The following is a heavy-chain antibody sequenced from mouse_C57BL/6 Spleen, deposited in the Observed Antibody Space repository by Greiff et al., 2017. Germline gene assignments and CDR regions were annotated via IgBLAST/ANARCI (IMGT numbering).Heavy chain of an antibody. J-gene: IGHJ1*03. D-gene: IGHD1-1*02. CDR3: AQMGYGGPNWYVDV. Sequence: VKLMESGPGILQPSQTLSLTCSFSGFSLSTSNMGIGWIRQPSGKGLEWLAHIWWNDDKYSNPSLKSRLTLSKDTSNNQVFLKITSVDTADTATYYCAQMGYGGPNWYVDVWGTGTTVTVSS. CDR2: IWWNDDK. V-gene: IGHV8-5*01. CDR1: GFSLSTSNMG.